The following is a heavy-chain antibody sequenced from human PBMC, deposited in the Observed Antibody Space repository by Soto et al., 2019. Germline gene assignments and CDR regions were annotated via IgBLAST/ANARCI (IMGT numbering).Heavy chain of an antibody. V-gene: IGHV3-23*01. D-gene: IGHD1-26*01. CDR2: ISGSGGST. Sequence: GALRLSCAASGFTFSSYAMSWVRQAPGKGLEWVSAISGSGGSTYYADSVKGRFTISRDNSKNTLYLQMNSLRAEDTAVYYCAKDLSRAGIVGATTSWGQGTLVTAPQ. J-gene: IGHJ5*02. CDR1: GFTFSSYA. CDR3: AKDLSRAGIVGATTS.